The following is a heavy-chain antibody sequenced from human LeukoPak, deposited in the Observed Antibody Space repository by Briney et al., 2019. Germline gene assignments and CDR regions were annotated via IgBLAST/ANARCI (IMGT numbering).Heavy chain of an antibody. J-gene: IGHJ4*02. CDR2: IYTSGST. CDR3: ARGYYCSGGSCYLLDY. V-gene: IGHV4-4*07. D-gene: IGHD2-15*01. Sequence: SETLSLTCAVSGYSISSGYYWGWIRQPAGKGLEWIGRIYTSGSTNYNPSLKSRVTMSVDTSKNQFSLKLSSVTAADTAVYYCARGYYCSGGSCYLLDYWGQGTLVTVSS. CDR1: GYSISSGYY.